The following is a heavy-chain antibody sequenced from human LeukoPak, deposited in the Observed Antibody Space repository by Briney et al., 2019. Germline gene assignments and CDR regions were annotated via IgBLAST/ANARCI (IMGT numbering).Heavy chain of an antibody. V-gene: IGHV1-69*04. J-gene: IGHJ4*02. CDR3: ARDAAHNYYGSGSYYED. CDR1: GYTFTSYG. D-gene: IGHD3-10*01. CDR2: IIPILGIA. Sequence: SVKVSCKASGYTFTSYGISWVRQAPGQGLEWMGRIIPILGIANYAQKFQGRITITADKSTSTAYMELSSLRSEDTAVYYCARDAAHNYYGSGSYYEDWGQGTLVTVSS.